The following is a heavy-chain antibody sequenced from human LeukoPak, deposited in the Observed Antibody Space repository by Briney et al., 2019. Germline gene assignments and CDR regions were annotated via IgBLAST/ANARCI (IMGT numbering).Heavy chain of an antibody. CDR1: ADSVSSYN. J-gene: IGHJ1*01. Sequence: SETLSLTSTVSADSVSSYNWSWLRQPPGKGLEWIGYISYSGSTNYNPSLRGRVTISIDTAKKQFSLELSSVTAADTAVYYCASSPRGTEYFHLWGQGTLVTVSS. CDR2: ISYSGST. CDR3: ASSPRGTEYFHL. V-gene: IGHV4-59*08. D-gene: IGHD3-10*01.